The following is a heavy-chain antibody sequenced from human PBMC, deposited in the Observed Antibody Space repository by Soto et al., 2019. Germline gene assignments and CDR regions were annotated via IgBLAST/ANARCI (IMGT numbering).Heavy chain of an antibody. V-gene: IGHV3-13*05. D-gene: IGHD6-19*01. J-gene: IGHJ3*02. Sequence: EVQLVESGGGLVQPGGSLRLSCAASGFTFSSYDMHWVRQATGKGLEWVSAIGTAGDPYYPGSVKGRFTISRENAKNSLYLQMTSLRAGDTAVYYCACSLAVAGAFDIWGQGAMVTVSS. CDR2: IGTAGDP. CDR3: ACSLAVAGAFDI. CDR1: GFTFSSYD.